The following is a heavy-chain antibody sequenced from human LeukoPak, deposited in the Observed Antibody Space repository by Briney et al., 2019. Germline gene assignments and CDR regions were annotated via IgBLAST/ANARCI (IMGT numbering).Heavy chain of an antibody. D-gene: IGHD6-13*01. V-gene: IGHV1-69*13. CDR2: IIPIFGTA. J-gene: IGHJ4*02. Sequence: SVKVSCKASGYTFTYYYMHWVRQAPGQGLEWMGGIIPIFGTANYAQKFQGRVTITADESTSTAYMELSSLRSEDTAVYYCARTDSSSRPKIFDYWGQGTLLTVSS. CDR1: GYTFTYYY. CDR3: ARTDSSSRPKIFDY.